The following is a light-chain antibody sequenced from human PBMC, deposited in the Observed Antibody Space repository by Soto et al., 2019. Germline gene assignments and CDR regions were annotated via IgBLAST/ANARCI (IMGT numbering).Light chain of an antibody. CDR1: QTIDNT. J-gene: IGKJ1*01. V-gene: IGKV3-15*01. Sequence: EIVMTQSPPTLAVSPGERATLSCRVSQTIDNTLAWYQRKPGQAPRLLIYDASTRATGVPARFSGSGSGTDFTLTISSLQSEDFAVYYCHQYNNWPPWTFGQGTKVDIK. CDR3: HQYNNWPPWT. CDR2: DAS.